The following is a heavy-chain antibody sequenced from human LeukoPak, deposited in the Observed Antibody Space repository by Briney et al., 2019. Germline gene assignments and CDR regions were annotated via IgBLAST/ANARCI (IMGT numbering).Heavy chain of an antibody. CDR3: AKYVVVVAATHYFDY. D-gene: IGHD2-15*01. J-gene: IGHJ4*02. CDR1: GNYW. CDR2: INSDGSWT. V-gene: IGHV3-74*01. Sequence: PGGSLRLSCAASGNYWMHWVRQVPGKGLVWVSHINSDGSWTSYADSVKGRFTISKDNSKNTLYLQMNSLRAEDTAVYYCAKYVVVVAATHYFDYWGQGTLVTVSS.